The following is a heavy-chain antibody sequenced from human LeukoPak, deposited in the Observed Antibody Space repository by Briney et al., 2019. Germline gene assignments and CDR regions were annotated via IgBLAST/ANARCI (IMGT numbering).Heavy chain of an antibody. CDR3: ARETGATVFDN. D-gene: IGHD1-26*01. CDR1: GGSISSYY. J-gene: IGHJ4*02. Sequence: SETLSLTCTVSGGSISSYYWSWIRQPPGKGLEWIGYIYYSGSTDYNPSPKSRVTISVDTSKNQFSLKLNSVTAADTAVYFCARETGATVFDNWGRGTLVTVSS. CDR2: IYYSGST. V-gene: IGHV4-59*01.